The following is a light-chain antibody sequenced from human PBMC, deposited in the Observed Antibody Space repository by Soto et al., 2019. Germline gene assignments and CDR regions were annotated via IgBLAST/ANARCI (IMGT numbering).Light chain of an antibody. J-gene: IGKJ1*01. CDR1: QSVGSS. CDR2: GAS. V-gene: IGKV3-20*01. Sequence: EIVLTQSPGTLSLSPGERATLSCRASQSVGSSLSWYQQKPGQAPRLLFYGASNRATAIPDRFSGSGFGTDFTLTITRLAPEDFAVYYCQQYGDSPQTFGPGTKVDIK. CDR3: QQYGDSPQT.